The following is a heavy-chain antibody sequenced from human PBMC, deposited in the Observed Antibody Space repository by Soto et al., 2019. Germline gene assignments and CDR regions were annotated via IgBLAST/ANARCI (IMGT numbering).Heavy chain of an antibody. CDR3: ASGIQLWLRRISDGYSG. V-gene: IGHV1-69*12. J-gene: IGHJ4*02. CDR1: GGTFSTYA. CDR2: IIPMFGTA. Sequence: QVQLVQSGAEVKKPESSVKVSCKAPGGTFSTYAISWVRQAPGQGLEWMGGIIPMFGTANYAQRFQDGVTITADEATNTVDMELSSLRSEDTAVYFCASGIQLWLRRISDGYSGWGQGTLVTVSS. D-gene: IGHD5-18*01.